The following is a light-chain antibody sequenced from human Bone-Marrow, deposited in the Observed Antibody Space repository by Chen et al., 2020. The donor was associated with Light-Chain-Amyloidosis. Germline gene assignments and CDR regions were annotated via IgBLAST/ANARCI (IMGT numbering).Light chain of an antibody. CDR3: QSADSSGTYEVI. CDR1: DLPTKY. CDR2: RDT. V-gene: IGLV3-25*03. J-gene: IGLJ2*01. Sequence: SYELTQPPSVSVSPGQTARITCSGDDLPTKYAYWYQQKPGQAPVLVIHRDTERPSGIAERFSGSSSGTTATLTISGVQAEDEDDYHCQSADSSGTYEVIFGGGTKLPVL.